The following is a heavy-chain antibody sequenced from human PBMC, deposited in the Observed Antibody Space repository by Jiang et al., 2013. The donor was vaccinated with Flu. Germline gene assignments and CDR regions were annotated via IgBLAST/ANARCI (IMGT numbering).Heavy chain of an antibody. D-gene: IGHD5-12*01. CDR2: IFGTA. CDR3: ARLYSGYDYFDY. V-gene: IGHV1-69*06. J-gene: IGHJ4*02. Sequence: IFGTANYAQKFQGRVTITADTSASTAYMELSSLRSEDTAVYYCARLYSGYDYFDYWGQGTLVTVSS.